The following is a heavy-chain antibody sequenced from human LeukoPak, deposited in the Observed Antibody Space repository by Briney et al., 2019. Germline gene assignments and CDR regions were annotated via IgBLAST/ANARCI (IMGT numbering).Heavy chain of an antibody. CDR3: AKRAVGGCDFWGGSLQTSDYMDV. CDR1: GFTFSSYG. Sequence: GGSLRLSCAASGFTFSSYGMHWVRQAPGKGLEWVAFIRYDGSNKYYADSVKGRFTISRDNSKNTLYLQMNSLRAEDKDMYYCAKRAVGGCDFWGGSLQTSDYMDVWGKGTTVTVSS. CDR2: IRYDGSNK. J-gene: IGHJ6*03. V-gene: IGHV3-30*02. D-gene: IGHD3-3*01.